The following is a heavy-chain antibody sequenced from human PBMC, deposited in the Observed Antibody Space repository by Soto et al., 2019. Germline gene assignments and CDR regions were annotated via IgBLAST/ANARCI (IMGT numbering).Heavy chain of an antibody. V-gene: IGHV1-3*01. CDR1: GYTFTSYA. Sequence: ASVKVSCKASGYTFTSYAMHWVRQAPGQRLEWMGWINAGNGNTKYSQKFQGRVTITRDTSASTAYMELSSLRSEDTAVYYCATLPRRGDAFDIWGQGTMVTVSS. CDR2: INAGNGNT. CDR3: ATLPRRGDAFDI. J-gene: IGHJ3*02.